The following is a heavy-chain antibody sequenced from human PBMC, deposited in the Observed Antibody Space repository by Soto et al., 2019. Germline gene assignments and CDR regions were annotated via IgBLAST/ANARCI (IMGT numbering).Heavy chain of an antibody. V-gene: IGHV3-23*01. CDR2: ISDSGGRT. J-gene: IGHJ5*02. Sequence: EEQLLESGGGLVQPGESLRLSCAASGFTFSSSAMNWVRQAPGKWLEWVSIISDSGGRTYYADSVRGRFTISRDNSKNTLYLQMNSLRAEDTAVYYCAKSLNINWKNWFDPWGQGTLVTVSS. CDR3: AKSLNINWKNWFDP. CDR1: GFTFSSSA. D-gene: IGHD1-1*01.